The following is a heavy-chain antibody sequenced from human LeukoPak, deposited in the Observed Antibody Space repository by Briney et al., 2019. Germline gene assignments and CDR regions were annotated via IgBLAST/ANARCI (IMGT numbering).Heavy chain of an antibody. J-gene: IGHJ4*02. CDR2: IYYSGST. V-gene: IGHV4-31*03. D-gene: IGHD5-12*01. Sequence: SQTLSLTCTVSGGSISSGGYYWSWIRQHPGKGLEWIGYIYYSGSTYYNPSLKSRVTISVDTSKNQFSLKLSSVTAADTAVYYWGRGGGLRESDYWGQGTLVTVSS. CDR1: GGSISSGGYY. CDR3: GRGGGLRESDY.